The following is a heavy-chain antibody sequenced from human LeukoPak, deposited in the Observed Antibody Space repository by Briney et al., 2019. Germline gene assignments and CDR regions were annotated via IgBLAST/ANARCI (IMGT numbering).Heavy chain of an antibody. CDR3: RALDGDDYYYYMDV. CDR1: GGSISSSSYY. Sequence: PSETLSLTCTVSGGSISSSSYYWGWIRQPPGKGLEWIGSIYYSGSTYYNPSLKSRVTISVDTSKNQFSLKLSSVTAADTAVYYCRALDGDDYYYYMDVWGKGTTVTISS. V-gene: IGHV4-39*01. D-gene: IGHD3-9*01. J-gene: IGHJ6*03. CDR2: IYYSGST.